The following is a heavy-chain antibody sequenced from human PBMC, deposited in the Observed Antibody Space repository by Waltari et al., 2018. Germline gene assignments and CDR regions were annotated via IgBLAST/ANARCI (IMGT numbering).Heavy chain of an antibody. J-gene: IGHJ3*02. Sequence: QVQLQESGPGLVKPSETLSLTCAVSGYSISSGYYWGWIRQPPGKGLEWIGSIYHSGSTYYNPSLKSRVTISVDTSKNQFSLKLSSVTAADTAVYYCASRQWLVGAAFDIWGQGTMVTVSS. V-gene: IGHV4-38-2*01. CDR2: IYHSGST. CDR3: ASRQWLVGAAFDI. CDR1: GYSISSGYY. D-gene: IGHD6-19*01.